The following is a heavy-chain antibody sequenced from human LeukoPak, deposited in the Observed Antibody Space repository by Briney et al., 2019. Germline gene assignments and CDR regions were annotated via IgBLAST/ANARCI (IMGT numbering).Heavy chain of an antibody. CDR1: GGSFSGYY. D-gene: IGHD3-16*01. CDR2: TNHSGST. J-gene: IGHJ4*02. Sequence: PSETLSLTCAVYGGSFSGYYWSWIRQPPGKGLEWIGETNHSGSTNYNPSLKSRVTISVDTSKNQFSLKLSSVTAADTAVYYCARVEKGPYDYVWGSYTVAFDYWGQGTLVTVSS. CDR3: ARVEKGPYDYVWGSYTVAFDY. V-gene: IGHV4-34*01.